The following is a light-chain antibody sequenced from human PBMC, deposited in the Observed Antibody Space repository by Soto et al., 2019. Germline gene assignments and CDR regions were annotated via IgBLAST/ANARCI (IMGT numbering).Light chain of an antibody. V-gene: IGKV1-27*01. CDR2: AAS. CDR1: QAINNY. Sequence: DIQMTQSPSSLSASVGDRVTITCRASQAINNYVAWYQQKPGQCPQLLIYAASTLQSGVPSRFSGSGSGTDFTLTISSLQPEDFATYYCQKYESVRLIFGGGTKVEVK. J-gene: IGKJ4*01. CDR3: QKYESVRLI.